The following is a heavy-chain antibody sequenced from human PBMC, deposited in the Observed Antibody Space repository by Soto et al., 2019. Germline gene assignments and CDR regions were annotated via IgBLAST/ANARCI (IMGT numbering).Heavy chain of an antibody. Sequence: SLKVSCKASGGSFDSHAISWVRQAPGQGLEWMGGIITFFKATNYAQKFQGRVTITADDSTSTAYLDVHSLRSEDTAVYYCARDVSINYYDGTFSYYAMDVWGQGTTVTVSS. CDR3: ARDVSINYYDGTFSYYAMDV. D-gene: IGHD3-16*01. J-gene: IGHJ6*02. CDR1: GGSFDSHA. V-gene: IGHV1-69*13. CDR2: IITFFKAT.